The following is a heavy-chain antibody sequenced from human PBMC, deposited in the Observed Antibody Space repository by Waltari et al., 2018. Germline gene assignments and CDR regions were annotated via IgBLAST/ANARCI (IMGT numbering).Heavy chain of an antibody. V-gene: IGHV4-39*07. CDR1: RSSIRNTNYY. Sequence: QLQLQESGPGLVKPSATLSLTCTVSRSSIRNTNYYWGWVRQPPGKGLEWIGSFFKSGTTYYNPSLKSRVTISVDTSNNQFSLKLNSVTAADTAVYYCVRGYPDIVATISDYWGQGTLVIVSS. CDR3: VRGYPDIVATISDY. J-gene: IGHJ4*02. CDR2: FFKSGTT. D-gene: IGHD5-12*01.